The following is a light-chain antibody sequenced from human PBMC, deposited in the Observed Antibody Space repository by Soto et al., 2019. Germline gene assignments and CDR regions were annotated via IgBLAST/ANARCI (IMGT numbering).Light chain of an antibody. V-gene: IGLV1-40*01. CDR2: ANN. Sequence: QSVLTQPPSVSGAPGQRVTISCTGSNSDIGAGYDVHWYQQLPGTAPKLVIYANNNRPSGVPDRFSASKSGTSASLAITGLQADDEADYYCQSYASSLRGVFGTGTKLTVL. CDR1: NSDIGAGYD. CDR3: QSYASSLRGV. J-gene: IGLJ1*01.